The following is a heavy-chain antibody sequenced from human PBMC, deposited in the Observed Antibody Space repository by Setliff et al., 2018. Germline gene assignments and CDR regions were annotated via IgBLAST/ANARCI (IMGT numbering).Heavy chain of an antibody. V-gene: IGHV4-39*07. CDR1: GGSISSSSYY. Sequence: SETLSLTCTVSGGSISSSSYYWGWIRQPPGKGLEWIGSIYYSGSTYYNPSPKSRVTISVDTSKNQFSLKLSSVTAADAAVYYCARGRVEMATITPFDYWGQGTLVTVSS. J-gene: IGHJ4*02. D-gene: IGHD5-12*01. CDR3: ARGRVEMATITPFDY. CDR2: IYYSGST.